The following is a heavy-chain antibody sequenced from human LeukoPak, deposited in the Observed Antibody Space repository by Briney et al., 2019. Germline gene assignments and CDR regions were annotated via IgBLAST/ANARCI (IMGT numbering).Heavy chain of an antibody. Sequence: GGSLRLSCAASGFTFSNYNMNWVRQAPGKGLEWVSSISSSSSYIYYADSVKGRFTISKDSAKNSLYLQMNSLRAEDTAVYYCARGPVYYDSSGYYPNYWGQGTLVTVSS. CDR1: GFTFSNYN. J-gene: IGHJ4*02. V-gene: IGHV3-21*01. CDR2: ISSSSSYI. CDR3: ARGPVYYDSSGYYPNY. D-gene: IGHD3-22*01.